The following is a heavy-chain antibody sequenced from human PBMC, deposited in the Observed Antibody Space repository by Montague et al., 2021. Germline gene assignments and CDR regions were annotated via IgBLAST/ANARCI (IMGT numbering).Heavy chain of an antibody. J-gene: IGHJ4*02. Sequence: SETLSLTCTVSRSLINSDYYWGWIRQSPERGLVWIGSVYHTGGTYYSPSLKRRVTISADTSKNQVSLRLNSVIAADTALYYCARIGGGDYSVSWGQGILVTVSP. CDR2: VYHTGGT. CDR3: ARIGGGDYSVS. CDR1: RSLINSDYY. D-gene: IGHD3-16*01. V-gene: IGHV4-38-2*02.